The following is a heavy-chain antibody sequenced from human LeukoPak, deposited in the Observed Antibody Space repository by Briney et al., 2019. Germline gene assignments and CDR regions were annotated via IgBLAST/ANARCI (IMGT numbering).Heavy chain of an antibody. Sequence: QPGGSLRLSCAASGFSVTKNYMNWVRQAPGKGLEWVSVIYDSGSTFYADSVKGRFTISRDNSKNTLYLQMNSLRVEDTALYYCARGAFDWGQGTLVTVSS. V-gene: IGHV3-53*01. CDR1: GFSVTKNY. CDR2: IYDSGST. J-gene: IGHJ4*02. CDR3: ARGAFD.